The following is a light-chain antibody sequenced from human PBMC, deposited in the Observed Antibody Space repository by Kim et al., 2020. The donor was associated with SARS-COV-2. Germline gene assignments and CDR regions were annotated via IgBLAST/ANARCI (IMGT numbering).Light chain of an antibody. CDR1: QSINNA. J-gene: IGKJ1*01. CDR2: TAS. V-gene: IGKV1-5*03. CDR3: QQYSILWT. Sequence: DIQMTQSPSTLSASVGDRVTITCRASQSINNALAWYQQKPGKAPELLIYTASSLESGVPSRFSGSGSGTDLTLTISSLQPEDSATYYCQQYSILWTFGQGTKVDIK.